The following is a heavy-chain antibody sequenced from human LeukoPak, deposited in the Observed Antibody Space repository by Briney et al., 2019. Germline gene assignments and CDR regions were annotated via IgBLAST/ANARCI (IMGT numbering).Heavy chain of an antibody. CDR1: GFTFSSYG. J-gene: IGHJ5*02. Sequence: GGSLRLSCAASGFTFSSYGMPWVRQAPGKGLEWVAVISYDGSNKYYADSVKGRFTISRDNSKNTLYLQMNSLRAEDTAVYYCAKEILEWRSWFDPWGQGTLVTVSS. CDR3: AKEILEWRSWFDP. D-gene: IGHD3-3*01. V-gene: IGHV3-30*18. CDR2: ISYDGSNK.